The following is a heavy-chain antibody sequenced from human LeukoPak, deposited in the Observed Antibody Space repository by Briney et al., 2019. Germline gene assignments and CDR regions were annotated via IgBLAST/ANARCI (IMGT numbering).Heavy chain of an antibody. D-gene: IGHD1-26*01. Sequence: PSETLSLTCAVYGGSFSGYYWSWIRQPPGKGLEWIGEINHSGSTNYNPSLKSRVTMSIDTSKNQFSLKLSSVTAADTAVYYCAGGPIVGAPHFDYWGQRILVTVSS. J-gene: IGHJ4*02. CDR1: GGSFSGYY. V-gene: IGHV4-34*01. CDR3: AGGPIVGAPHFDY. CDR2: INHSGST.